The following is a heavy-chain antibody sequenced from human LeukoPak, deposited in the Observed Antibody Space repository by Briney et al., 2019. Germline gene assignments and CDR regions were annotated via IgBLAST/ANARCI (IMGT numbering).Heavy chain of an antibody. CDR3: AKDRAASDYGDYEFDY. J-gene: IGHJ4*02. CDR1: GFTFSSYA. CDR2: ISGSGGST. Sequence: GGSLRLSCAASGFTFSSYAMSWVRPAPGKGLEWVSAISGSGGSTYYADSVKGRFTISRDNSKNTLYLQMNSLRAEDTAVYYCAKDRAASDYGDYEFDYWGQGTLVTVSS. V-gene: IGHV3-23*01. D-gene: IGHD4-17*01.